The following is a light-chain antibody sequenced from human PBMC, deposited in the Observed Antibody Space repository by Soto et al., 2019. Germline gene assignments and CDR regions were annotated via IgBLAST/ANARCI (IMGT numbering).Light chain of an antibody. CDR1: SSNIGNNY. CDR3: GTWDSSLSAVL. Sequence: QSVLTQPPSVSAAPGQKVTISCSGSSSNIGNNYVSWYQQLPGTAPKLLIYENTERPSEIPDRFSGSKSGTSATLGITGLQTGDEDDYYCGTWDSSLSAVLFGGGTKVTVL. CDR2: ENT. J-gene: IGLJ2*01. V-gene: IGLV1-51*01.